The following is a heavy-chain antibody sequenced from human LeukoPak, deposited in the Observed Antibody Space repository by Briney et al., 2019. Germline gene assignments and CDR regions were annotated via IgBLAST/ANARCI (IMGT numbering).Heavy chain of an antibody. CDR1: GFTLSSSE. CDR2: ISSSGSTI. V-gene: IGHV3-48*03. J-gene: IGHJ6*04. Sequence: GGSLRLSCAASGFTLSSSEMNWVRQAPGKGLEWVSYISSSGSTIYYADSVKGRFTISRDNAKNSLYLQMNSLGAEDTAVYYCAELGITMIGGVWGKGTTVTISS. CDR3: AELGITMIGGV. D-gene: IGHD3-10*02.